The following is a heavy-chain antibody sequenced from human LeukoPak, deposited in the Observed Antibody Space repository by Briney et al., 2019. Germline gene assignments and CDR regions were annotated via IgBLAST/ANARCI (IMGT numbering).Heavy chain of an antibody. CDR3: AKGTKPVMTIPDY. CDR2: ISGSGDGT. V-gene: IGHV3-23*01. CDR1: GFTFSSYA. Sequence: GGPLRLSCAASGFTFSSYAMRWVRQAPGKGLEWVSGISGSGDGTYYADSVKGRFTISRDNSKNTLYLQMNSLRAEDTAMYYCAKGTKPVMTIPDYWGQGILVTVSS. D-gene: IGHD1/OR15-1a*01. J-gene: IGHJ4*02.